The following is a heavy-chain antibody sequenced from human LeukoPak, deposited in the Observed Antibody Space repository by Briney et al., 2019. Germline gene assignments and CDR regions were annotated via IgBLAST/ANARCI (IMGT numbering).Heavy chain of an antibody. J-gene: IGHJ3*02. D-gene: IGHD2-2*01. CDR3: ASCTSCYRADAFDI. CDR2: IIPIFGTA. CDR1: GGTFSSYA. Sequence: SVKVSCKASGGTFSSYAISWVRQAPGLGLEWMGGIIPIFGTANYAQKFQGRVTITTDESTSTAYMELSSLRSEDTAVYYCASCTSCYRADAFDIWGQGTMVTVSS. V-gene: IGHV1-69*05.